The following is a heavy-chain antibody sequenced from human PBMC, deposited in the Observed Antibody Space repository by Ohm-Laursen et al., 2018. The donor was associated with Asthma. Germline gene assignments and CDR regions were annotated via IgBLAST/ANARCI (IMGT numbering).Heavy chain of an antibody. CDR1: GASYSTYY. CDR2: HYSTGST. J-gene: IGHJ4*02. CDR3: ARYPFFYGSPGYDFFDH. V-gene: IGHV4-59*07. D-gene: IGHD2/OR15-2a*01. Sequence: SDTLSLTCTLSGASYSTYYWGWNRPPPGKGLEWSRYHYSTGSTNYSPSLESRVTISIDTSTNQFFLKLSSVTAEDTAVYYCARYPFFYGSPGYDFFDHWGQGALVTVSS.